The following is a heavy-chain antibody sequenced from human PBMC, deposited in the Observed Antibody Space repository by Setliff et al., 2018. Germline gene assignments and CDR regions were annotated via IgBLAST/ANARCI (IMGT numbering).Heavy chain of an antibody. J-gene: IGHJ3*02. CDR1: GYTFTGYY. D-gene: IGHD2-21*01. Sequence: GASVKVSCKASGYTFTGYYMHWVRQAPGQGLEWMGWINPNSGGTNYAQKFQGWVTMTRDTSISTAYMELSSLRSEDTAVYYCATMHIVVVIAISDHAFDIWGQGTMVTVSS. CDR2: INPNSGGT. V-gene: IGHV1-2*04. CDR3: ATMHIVVVIAISDHAFDI.